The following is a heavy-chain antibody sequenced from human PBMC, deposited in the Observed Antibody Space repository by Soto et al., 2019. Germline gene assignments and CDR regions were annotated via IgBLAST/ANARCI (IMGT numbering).Heavy chain of an antibody. D-gene: IGHD6-19*01. J-gene: IGHJ5*02. Sequence: PGGSLRLSCAASGFTFSSYGMHWVRQAPGKGLGWVAVIWYDGSNKYYADSVKGRFTISRDNSKNTLYLQMNSLRAEDTAVYYCAREGAVAGIGDYNWFDPWGQGTLVTVSS. CDR2: IWYDGSNK. V-gene: IGHV3-33*01. CDR3: AREGAVAGIGDYNWFDP. CDR1: GFTFSSYG.